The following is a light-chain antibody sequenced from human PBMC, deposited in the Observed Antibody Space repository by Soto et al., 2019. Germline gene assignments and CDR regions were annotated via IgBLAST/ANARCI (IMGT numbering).Light chain of an antibody. CDR3: SSYVSSKTYV. CDR1: RIDVGGYDY. V-gene: IGLV2-14*01. J-gene: IGLJ1*01. CDR2: EVI. Sequence: QSDLTQPASVSGSPGQSITISCTGTRIDVGGYDYVSWYQQHPGKAPKLMIYEVINRPSGVSSRFSGSKSGNTASLTISGLQAEDEADYYCSSYVSSKTYVFGTGTKLTVL.